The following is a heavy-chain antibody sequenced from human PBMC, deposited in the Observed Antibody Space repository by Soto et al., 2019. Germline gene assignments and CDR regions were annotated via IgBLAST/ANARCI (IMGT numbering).Heavy chain of an antibody. CDR2: IYHSGST. CDR1: GGSISSGGYS. V-gene: IGHV4-30-2*01. J-gene: IGHJ4*02. CDR3: AVYDDSAHRQYFDY. D-gene: IGHD3-22*01. Sequence: QLQLQESGSGLVKPSQTLSLTCAVSGGSISSGGYSWSWIRQPPGKGLEWIGYIYHSGSTYYNPALKSRVTISVDRSKNQFSLKLSSVTAADTAVYYCAVYDDSAHRQYFDYWGQGTLVTVSS.